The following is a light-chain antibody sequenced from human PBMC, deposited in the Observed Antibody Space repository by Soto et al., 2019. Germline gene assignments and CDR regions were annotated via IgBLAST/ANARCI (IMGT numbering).Light chain of an antibody. Sequence: EIVLTQSLGTLSLSPGERATLSCRASQSVTTTYLAWYQQKPGQAPRLLIYNIDSRAAGIPDRFSGSGSGTDFTLSINRLEPEDFAVYYCQHYGSLPRTFGQGTKVEI. CDR2: NID. J-gene: IGKJ2*02. CDR3: QHYGSLPRT. CDR1: QSVTTTY. V-gene: IGKV3-20*01.